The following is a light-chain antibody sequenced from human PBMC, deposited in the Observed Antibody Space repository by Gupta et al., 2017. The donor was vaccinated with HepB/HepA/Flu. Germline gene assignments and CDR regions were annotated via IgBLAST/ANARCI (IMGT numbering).Light chain of an antibody. V-gene: IGKV3-15*01. CDR3: QQDNEGPLT. CDR1: QSVRSK. J-gene: IGKJ4*01. Sequence: VMTQSPATLSVSPGERVTLSCRASQSVRSKLAWYQQKPGQAPRLLIYDASTRATGIPARFSGSGSGTDCTLTISSLQPEDFAVDSCQQDNEGPLTCGGGTKVEIK. CDR2: DAS.